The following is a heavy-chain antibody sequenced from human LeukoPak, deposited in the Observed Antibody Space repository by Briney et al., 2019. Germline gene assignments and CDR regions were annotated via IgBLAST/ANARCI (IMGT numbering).Heavy chain of an antibody. D-gene: IGHD6-13*01. V-gene: IGHV3-30-3*01. CDR3: ARDTLGSLRFFDYGMDV. CDR2: ISYDGRNK. J-gene: IGHJ6*02. CDR1: GFTFSSYA. Sequence: GRSLRLSCAASGFTFSSYAMHWVRQAPGKGLEWVAVISYDGRNKYYADSVKGRFTISRDNSKNTLYLQMNSLRAEDTAVYYCARDTLGSLRFFDYGMDVWGQGTTVTVSS.